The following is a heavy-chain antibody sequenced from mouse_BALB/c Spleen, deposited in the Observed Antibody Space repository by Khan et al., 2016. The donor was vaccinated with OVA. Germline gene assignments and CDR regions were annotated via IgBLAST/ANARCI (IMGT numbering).Heavy chain of an antibody. V-gene: IGHV1-7*01. D-gene: IGHD2-1*01. CDR1: GYTFTTYW. J-gene: IGHJ3*01. CDR2: IDHTTGYP. Sequence: VQLQQSGAELAKPGASMKMSCKASGYTFTTYWMHWVKQRPGQGLEWIGYIDHTTGYPEYNQTFKDRATVTTDKSSSTAYMQLSSLTSEDSAVYYCARRGLDGILAYWGQGTLGTVSA. CDR3: ARRGLDGILAY.